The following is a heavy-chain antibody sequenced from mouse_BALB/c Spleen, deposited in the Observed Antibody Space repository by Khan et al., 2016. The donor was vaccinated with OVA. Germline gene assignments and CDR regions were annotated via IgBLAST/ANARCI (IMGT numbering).Heavy chain of an antibody. CDR3: ARNYDYDEGLAY. CDR2: IWSGGST. J-gene: IGHJ3*01. CDR1: GFSLTNYG. V-gene: IGHV2-2*02. D-gene: IGHD2-4*01. Sequence: QVQLQQSGPGLVQPSQSLSITCTVSGFSLTNYGVHWVRQSPGKGLVWLGVIWSGGSTDYHAAFISRLSISKDNSKSQVFFKMNSLQPNDTAMYYCARNYDYDEGLAYWGQGTLVTVSA.